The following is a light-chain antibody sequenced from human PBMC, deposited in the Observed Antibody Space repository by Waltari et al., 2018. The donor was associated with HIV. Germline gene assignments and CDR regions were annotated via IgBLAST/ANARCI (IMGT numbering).Light chain of an antibody. Sequence: QSALTQPASVTGSPGQSITISCTGTSNDVGGYNHVAWYQQHPGKAPKLLIYDVTNRPSGVSSRFSGSKSGNTAYLAISGLRAEDEADYYCTSYRYSSKSYVFGTGTTVTVL. V-gene: IGLV2-14*03. CDR3: TSYRYSSKSYV. CDR1: SNDVGGYNH. CDR2: DVT. J-gene: IGLJ1*01.